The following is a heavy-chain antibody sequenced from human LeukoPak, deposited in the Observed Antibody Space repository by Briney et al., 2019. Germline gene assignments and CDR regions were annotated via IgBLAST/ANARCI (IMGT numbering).Heavy chain of an antibody. CDR2: IYPNSGGT. Sequence: ASVKVSCKASGYTFTGYYMHWVRQAPGQGLEWMGWIYPNSGGTNYAPKFQGRVTMTRDTSFTTAYMELSRLTSDDTAVYFCASTTQALDYWGQGTLVIVSS. V-gene: IGHV1-2*02. CDR1: GYTFTGYY. J-gene: IGHJ4*02. CDR3: ASTTQALDY. D-gene: IGHD1-1*01.